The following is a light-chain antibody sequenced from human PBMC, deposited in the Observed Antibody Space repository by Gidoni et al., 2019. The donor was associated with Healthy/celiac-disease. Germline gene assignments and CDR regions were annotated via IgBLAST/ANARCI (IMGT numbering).Light chain of an antibody. CDR2: DAS. Sequence: ELVLTPSPATLSLSPGERATLSCRASQSVSSYLAWYQQKPGQAPRLLIYDASNRATGIPARFSGSGSGTDFTLTISSLEPEDFAVYYCQQRSNWPPVTFGPGTKVDIK. J-gene: IGKJ3*01. V-gene: IGKV3-11*01. CDR3: QQRSNWPPVT. CDR1: QSVSSY.